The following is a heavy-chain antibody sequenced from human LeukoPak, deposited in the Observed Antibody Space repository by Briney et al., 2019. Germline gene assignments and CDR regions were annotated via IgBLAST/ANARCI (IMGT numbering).Heavy chain of an antibody. CDR2: IDHRGIT. J-gene: IGHJ4*02. Sequence: PSETLSLTCAVSGGPLTDYYWNWIRQPPGKGLEWIGEIDHRGITNYNPSLKSRVTISLDKSKNQFSLEVISVTAADTAVYYCAKGGWYPDCWGRGTLVTVSS. CDR3: AKGGWYPDC. D-gene: IGHD6-19*01. CDR1: GGPLTDYY. V-gene: IGHV4-34*01.